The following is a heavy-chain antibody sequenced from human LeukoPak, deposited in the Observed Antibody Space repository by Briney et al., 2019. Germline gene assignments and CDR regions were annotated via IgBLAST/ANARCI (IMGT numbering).Heavy chain of an antibody. D-gene: IGHD3-22*01. CDR3: ARSSYYDSSGGNQFGYGY. CDR2: ISAYNGNT. V-gene: IGHV1-18*01. J-gene: IGHJ4*02. CDR1: GYTFTSYG. Sequence: ASVRVSCKASGYTFTSYGMSWVRQAPGQGLEWVGWISAYNGNTNYAQKLQGRVTMTTDTSKNTAYMELKSLRSDDTAVYYCARSSYYDSSGGNQFGYGYWGQGTLVTVSS.